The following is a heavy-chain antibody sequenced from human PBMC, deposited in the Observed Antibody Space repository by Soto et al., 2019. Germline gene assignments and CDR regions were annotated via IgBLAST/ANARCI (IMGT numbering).Heavy chain of an antibody. J-gene: IGHJ5*02. CDR3: ATQEVGGSYVYTFDP. CDR1: GGSITSSSYY. D-gene: IGHD1-26*01. CDR2: IYYSGST. Sequence: SETLSLTYTVSGGSITSSSYYWGWIRQPPGKGLEWIGSIYYSGSTYYNPSLKSRVTISVDTSKNQFSLKLSSVTAADTAVYYCATQEVGGSYVYTFDPWGQGTLVTVPQ. V-gene: IGHV4-39*01.